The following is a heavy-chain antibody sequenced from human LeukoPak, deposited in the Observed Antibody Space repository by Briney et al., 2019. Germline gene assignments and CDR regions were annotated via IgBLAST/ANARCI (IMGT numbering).Heavy chain of an antibody. CDR1: GFTFSNAW. D-gene: IGHD6-19*01. V-gene: IGHV3-15*01. CDR2: IKSKTDGGTT. CDR3: AKTLYYSGGRWNADY. J-gene: IGHJ4*02. Sequence: GGSLRLSCAASGFTFSNAWMSWVRQAPGKGLEWVGRIKSKTDGGTTDYAAPVKGRFTISRDNSKNTLYLQMNSLSAEDTAVYYCAKTLYYSGGRWNADYWGQGTQVTVSS.